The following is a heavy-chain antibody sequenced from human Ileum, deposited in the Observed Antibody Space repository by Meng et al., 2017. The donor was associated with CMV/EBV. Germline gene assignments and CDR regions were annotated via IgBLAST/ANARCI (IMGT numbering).Heavy chain of an antibody. CDR3: GRAGARGVPVDI. CDR2: LRTSGTT. J-gene: IGHJ4*02. CDR1: GGSISGYH. D-gene: IGHD3-10*01. Sequence: VQCQESGPGVCKPSEPLSLTCTVSGGSISGYHWTWIRKPAGKGLEWIGRLRTSGTTDHNPSLKSRVTLSIDTSKNQFSLKLSSVTAADTAVYYCGRAGARGVPVDIWGQGTLVTVSS. V-gene: IGHV4-4*07.